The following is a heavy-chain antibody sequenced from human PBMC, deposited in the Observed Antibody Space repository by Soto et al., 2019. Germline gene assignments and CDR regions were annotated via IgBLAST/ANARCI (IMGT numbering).Heavy chain of an antibody. Sequence: PGESLKISCKGSGYSFAGYWITCFRQKPGKGLEWMGRIDPSDSQTYYSPSFRGHVTISATKSITTVFLQWSSLRASDTAMYYCARQIYDSDTGPNFQYYFDSWGQGTPVTVSS. J-gene: IGHJ4*02. CDR3: ARQIYDSDTGPNFQYYFDS. V-gene: IGHV5-10-1*01. CDR2: IDPSDSQT. D-gene: IGHD3-22*01. CDR1: GYSFAGYW.